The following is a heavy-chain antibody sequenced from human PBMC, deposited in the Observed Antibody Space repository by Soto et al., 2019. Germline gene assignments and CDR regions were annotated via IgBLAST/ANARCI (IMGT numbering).Heavy chain of an antibody. CDR2: INPSDGST. CDR3: ARRVLWFGAKGGVDV. D-gene: IGHD3-10*01. V-gene: IGHV1-46*01. Sequence: QVQLVQSGAEVKKPGASVKVSCKASGYTFTTYYMHWVRQAPGQGLEWMGLINPSDGSTTYAQKFPGRVTMTRDTSTSTVYMELSSLRSEDTAMYYCARRVLWFGAKGGVDVWGQGATVTVSS. J-gene: IGHJ6*02. CDR1: GYTFTTYY.